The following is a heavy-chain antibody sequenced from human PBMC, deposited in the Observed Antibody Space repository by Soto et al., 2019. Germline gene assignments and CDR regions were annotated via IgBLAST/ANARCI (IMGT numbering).Heavy chain of an antibody. CDR1: GFTFTSSA. J-gene: IGHJ4*02. CDR3: AAPPRGDDYVPFDY. V-gene: IGHV1-58*01. CDR2: IVVGSGNT. D-gene: IGHD3-16*01. Sequence: QMQLVQSGPEVKKPGTSVKVSCKASGFTFTSSAVQWVRQARGQRLEWIGWIVVGSGNTNYAQKFQKRATITRDMSTSTAYMALSSLRSEDTAVYYCAAPPRGDDYVPFDYWGQGTLVTVSS.